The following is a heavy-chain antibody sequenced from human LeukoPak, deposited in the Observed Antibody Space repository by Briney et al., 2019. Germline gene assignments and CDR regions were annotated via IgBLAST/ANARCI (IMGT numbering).Heavy chain of an antibody. CDR1: GFTFSSYG. CDR3: ARSLRFLGWFLYDPEDISHY. J-gene: IGHJ4*02. D-gene: IGHD3-3*01. V-gene: IGHV3-74*01. Sequence: GGSLRLSCAASGFTFSSYGMHWVRQAPGKGLGWVSRINSDGSSTSYADSVKGRFTISRDNARNTLYLQMNSLRADDTAVYCCARSLRFLGWFLYDPEDISHYWGQGTVVHVS. CDR2: INSDGSST.